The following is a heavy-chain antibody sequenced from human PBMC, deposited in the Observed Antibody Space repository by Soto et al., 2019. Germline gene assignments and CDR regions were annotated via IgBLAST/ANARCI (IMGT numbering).Heavy chain of an antibody. CDR3: ARDYSSGWQPYFED. D-gene: IGHD6-19*01. CDR2: ISYDGSNK. V-gene: IGHV3-30-3*01. J-gene: IGHJ4*02. Sequence: QVQLVESGGGVVQPGRSLRLSCAASGFTFSSYAMHWVRQAPGKGLEWVAVISYDGSNKYYADSVKGRFTISRDNSKNPLHLHRNSRRAEDTAVYYCARDYSSGWQPYFEDWGQGTPGTVSS. CDR1: GFTFSSYA.